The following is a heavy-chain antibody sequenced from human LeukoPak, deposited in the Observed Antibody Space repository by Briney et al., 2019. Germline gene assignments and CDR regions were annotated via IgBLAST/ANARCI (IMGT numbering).Heavy chain of an antibody. J-gene: IGHJ4*02. Sequence: GGSLRLSCAASGFAFSSYAMHWVRQAPGKGLEWVAVVWYDGSKTYSADSVKGRITISRDDSKNTLDLQMNSLRAEDTAVYYCARGVDYYDSGGTIYYWGQGTLVTVSS. D-gene: IGHD3-22*01. CDR2: VWYDGSKT. V-gene: IGHV3-33*01. CDR1: GFAFSSYA. CDR3: ARGVDYYDSGGTIYY.